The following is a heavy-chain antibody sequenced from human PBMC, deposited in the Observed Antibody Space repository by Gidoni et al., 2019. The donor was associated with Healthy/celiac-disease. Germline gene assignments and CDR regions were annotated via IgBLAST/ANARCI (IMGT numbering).Heavy chain of an antibody. D-gene: IGHD5-18*01. CDR3: ARGFTAMATDYFDY. Sequence: QVQLQESGPGLVKPSQTLSLTCTVSGGSISRGGYYWSWIRQHPGKGLEWIGYIYYSGSTYYNPSLKSRVTMSVDTSKNQFSLKLSSVTAADTAVYYCARGFTAMATDYFDYWGQGTLVTVSS. J-gene: IGHJ4*02. CDR1: GGSISRGGYY. V-gene: IGHV4-31*03. CDR2: IYYSGST.